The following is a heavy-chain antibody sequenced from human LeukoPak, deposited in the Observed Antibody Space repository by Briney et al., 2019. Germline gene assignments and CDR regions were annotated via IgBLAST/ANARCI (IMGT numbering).Heavy chain of an antibody. CDR1: GYTFTDYY. CDR2: INPNSGDT. Sequence: ASVKVSCKASGYTFTDYYLHWVRQAPGQGFEWMGWINPNSGDTNYAQKFQGRVTMTRDTSISTAHMEMSGPRSDDTAVYYCARANFLYCSSTTCLFDYWGQGTLVTVSS. V-gene: IGHV1-2*02. J-gene: IGHJ4*02. CDR3: ARANFLYCSSTTCLFDY. D-gene: IGHD2-2*01.